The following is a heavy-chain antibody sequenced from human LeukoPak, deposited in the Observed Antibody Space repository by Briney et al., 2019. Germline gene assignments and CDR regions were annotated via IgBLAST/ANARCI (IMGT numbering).Heavy chain of an antibody. D-gene: IGHD6-13*01. V-gene: IGHV4-39*01. CDR2: IYYSGST. J-gene: IGHJ4*02. CDR1: GGSISSSSSY. CDR3: ARHRAAAGTGPLN. Sequence: SETLSLTCTVSGGSISSSSSYWGWIRQPPGKGLEWIGSIYYSGSTYYNPSLKSRVTISVDTSKNQFSLKLSSVTAADTAVYYCARHRAAAGTGPLNWGQGTLVTVSS.